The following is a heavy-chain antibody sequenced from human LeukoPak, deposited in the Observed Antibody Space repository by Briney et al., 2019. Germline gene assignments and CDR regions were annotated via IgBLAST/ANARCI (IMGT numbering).Heavy chain of an antibody. D-gene: IGHD3-22*01. J-gene: IGHJ4*02. CDR2: ISGSGGST. V-gene: IGHV3-23*01. CDR3: AKDFYYDSSGYYSDYFDY. CDR1: GFTLSSYA. Sequence: GGSLRLSCAASGFTLSSYAMSWVRQAPGKGLEWVSAISGSGGSTYYADSVKGRFTISRDNSKNTLYLQMNSLRAEDTAVYYCAKDFYYDSSGYYSDYFDYWGQGALVTVSS.